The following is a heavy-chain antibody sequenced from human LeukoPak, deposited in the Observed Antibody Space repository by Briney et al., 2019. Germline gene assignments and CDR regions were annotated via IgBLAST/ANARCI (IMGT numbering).Heavy chain of an antibody. J-gene: IGHJ6*03. Sequence: SETLSLTCAVYGGSFSDYYWSWIRQPPGKGLEWIGEINHSGSTNYNPSLKSRVTISVDTSKNQFSLKLSSVTAADTAVYYCARVGYDQYYYYYYMDVWGKGTTVTVSS. D-gene: IGHD5-12*01. CDR2: INHSGST. V-gene: IGHV4-34*01. CDR3: ARVGYDQYYYYYYMDV. CDR1: GGSFSDYY.